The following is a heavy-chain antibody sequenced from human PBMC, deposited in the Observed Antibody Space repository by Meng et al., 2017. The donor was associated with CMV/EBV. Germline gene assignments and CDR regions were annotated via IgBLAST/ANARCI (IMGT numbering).Heavy chain of an antibody. CDR2: ISYDGSNK. V-gene: IGHV3-30*04. J-gene: IGHJ4*02. Sequence: GGSLRLSCAVSGFTFSSYAMHWVRQAPGKGLEWVAVISYDGSNKYYADSVKGRFTISRDNSKNTLYLQMNSLRAEDTAVYYCAREGVGWELLGSPFDYWGQGTLVTVSS. D-gene: IGHD1-26*01. CDR3: AREGVGWELLGSPFDY. CDR1: GFTFSSYA.